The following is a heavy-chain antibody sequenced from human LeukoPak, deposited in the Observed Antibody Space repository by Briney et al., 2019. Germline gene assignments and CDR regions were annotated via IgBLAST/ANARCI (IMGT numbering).Heavy chain of an antibody. CDR1: GFTFSGSA. CDR2: FRSKANSYAT. J-gene: IGHJ4*02. CDR3: TRLGTSGWHKYFDY. Sequence: GGSLRLSCAVSGFTFSGSAVRWVRPASGEGREWVGCFRSKANSYATGYAGSVKGMFTISRDDSKNTAYLQMNSLKTENTAVYYCTRLGTSGWHKYFDYWGQGTLVTVSS. D-gene: IGHD6-19*01. V-gene: IGHV3-73*01.